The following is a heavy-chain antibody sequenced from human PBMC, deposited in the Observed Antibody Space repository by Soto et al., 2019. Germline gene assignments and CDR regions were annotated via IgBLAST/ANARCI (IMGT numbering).Heavy chain of an antibody. CDR2: IYHGGTT. Sequence: KTSETLSLTCTVSGYYISSGSYWAWVRQPPGKGPEWIASIYHGGTTFYNPSLKSRITISVDTSNNQFSLKLTSVTAADTAVYYCARVHVMVVAGSTFDYWGHGTLVTVSS. CDR1: GYYISSGSY. CDR3: ARVHVMVVAGSTFDY. V-gene: IGHV4-38-2*02. J-gene: IGHJ4*01. D-gene: IGHD6-19*01.